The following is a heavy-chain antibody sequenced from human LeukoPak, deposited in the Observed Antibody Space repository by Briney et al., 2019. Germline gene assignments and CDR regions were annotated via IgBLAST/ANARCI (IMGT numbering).Heavy chain of an antibody. J-gene: IGHJ6*03. CDR1: GGSISSYY. D-gene: IGHD3-10*01. V-gene: IGHV4-4*07. Sequence: PSETLSLTCTVSGGSISSYYWSWIRQPAGKGLEWIGRIYTSGSTNYNPSLKSRVTMSVDTSKNQFSLKLSSVTAADTAVYYCARGPYYYGSGSLYYCYYMDVWGKGTTVTISS. CDR2: IYTSGST. CDR3: ARGPYYYGSGSLYYCYYMDV.